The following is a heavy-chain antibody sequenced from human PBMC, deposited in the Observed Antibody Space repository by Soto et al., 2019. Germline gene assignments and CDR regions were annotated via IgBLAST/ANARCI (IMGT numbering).Heavy chain of an antibody. CDR1: GFTFNSNW. D-gene: IGHD5-12*01. CDR3: AREVATSFDI. V-gene: IGHV3-74*01. J-gene: IGHJ3*02. CDR2: INGDGSGT. Sequence: GGSLRLSCAASGFTFNSNWMHWVRQAPGKGLVWVSRINGDGSGTNYADSVKGRFTISRDSAKNTLYLQMNNLRAEDTAVYYCAREVATSFDICGQGTMGTVPS.